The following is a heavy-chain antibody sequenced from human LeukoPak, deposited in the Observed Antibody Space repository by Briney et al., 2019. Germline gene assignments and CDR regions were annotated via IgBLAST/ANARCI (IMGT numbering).Heavy chain of an antibody. CDR3: TRTGSTGGY. CDR2: IHYSGST. V-gene: IGHV4-61*01. Sequence: SETLSLTCTVSGGSVSGGNYYCSWIRQSPGKGLEWIGYIHYSGSTVYNPSLKSRVTMSIDTSKNQFSLNLSSATAADTAAYYCTRTGSTGGYWGQGTLVTVSS. CDR1: GGSVSGGNYY. D-gene: IGHD1-7*01. J-gene: IGHJ4*02.